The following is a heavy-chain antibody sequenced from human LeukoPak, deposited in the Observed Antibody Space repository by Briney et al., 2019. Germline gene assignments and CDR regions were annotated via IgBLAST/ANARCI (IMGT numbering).Heavy chain of an antibody. D-gene: IGHD3-9*01. CDR3: ARGRSNYDILTGYVY. J-gene: IGHJ4*02. CDR2: TSSDGGST. Sequence: GGSLRLSCAAFGFTFSSYAIHWVRQAPGKGLEYVSATSSDGGSTYYANSVKGRFTISRDNSKNTMYLQMGSLRPEDMAVYYCARGRSNYDILTGYVYWGQGALVTVSS. V-gene: IGHV3-64*01. CDR1: GFTFSSYA.